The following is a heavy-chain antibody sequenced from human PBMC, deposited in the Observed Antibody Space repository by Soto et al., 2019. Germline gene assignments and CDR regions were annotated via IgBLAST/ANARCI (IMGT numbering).Heavy chain of an antibody. Sequence: PSETLSLTCAVYGGSFSGYYWSWIRQPPGKGLEWIGEINHSGSTNYNPSLKSRVTISVDTSKNQFSLKLSSVTAADTAVYYCARYCSSTSCSTIWFDPWGQGTLVTVSS. D-gene: IGHD2-2*01. V-gene: IGHV4-34*01. J-gene: IGHJ5*02. CDR2: INHSGST. CDR3: ARYCSSTSCSTIWFDP. CDR1: GGSFSGYY.